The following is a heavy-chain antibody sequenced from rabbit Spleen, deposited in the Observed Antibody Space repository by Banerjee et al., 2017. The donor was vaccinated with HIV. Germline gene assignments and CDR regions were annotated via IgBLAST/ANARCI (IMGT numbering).Heavy chain of an antibody. D-gene: IGHD7-1*01. V-gene: IGHV1S45*01. CDR2: IAGDSSGFT. CDR3: ARDTGTSFSSYGMDL. CDR1: GFSFTSSDY. Sequence: QERLVESGGGLVKPEGSLKLSCTASGFSFTSSDYMCWVRQAPGKGLEWIACIAGDSSGFTYSATWAKGRFTCSKTSSTTVTLQMTSLTVADTATYFCARDTGTSFSSYGMDLWGQGTLVTVS. J-gene: IGHJ6*01.